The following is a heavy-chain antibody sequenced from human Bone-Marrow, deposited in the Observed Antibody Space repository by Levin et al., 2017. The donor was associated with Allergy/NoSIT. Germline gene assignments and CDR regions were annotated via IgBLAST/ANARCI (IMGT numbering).Heavy chain of an antibody. D-gene: IGHD2-21*01. V-gene: IGHV3-74*01. Sequence: PGGSLRLSCAASGFTFSSNYMHWVRQAPGKGLVWVSRIDGAGSSTTYADSVRGRFTISRDNAKNTLYLQMDSLRVDDTAVYYCTAFVGSRPYWGQGTLVTVSS. J-gene: IGHJ4*02. CDR2: IDGAGSST. CDR1: GFTFSSNY. CDR3: TAFVGSRPY.